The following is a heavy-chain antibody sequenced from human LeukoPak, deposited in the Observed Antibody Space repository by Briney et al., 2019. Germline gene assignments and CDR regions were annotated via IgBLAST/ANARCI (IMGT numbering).Heavy chain of an antibody. Sequence: SETLSLTCTVSGYSISSGYYWGWIRQPPGKGLEWIGNIYPTGSTYYNPSLKSRVTISVDTSKNQFSLKVSSVTAADTAVYSCAGFTFFRGVITFDYWGQGTLVTVSS. CDR1: GYSISSGYY. CDR2: IYPTGST. J-gene: IGHJ4*02. D-gene: IGHD3-10*01. CDR3: AGFTFFRGVITFDY. V-gene: IGHV4-38-2*02.